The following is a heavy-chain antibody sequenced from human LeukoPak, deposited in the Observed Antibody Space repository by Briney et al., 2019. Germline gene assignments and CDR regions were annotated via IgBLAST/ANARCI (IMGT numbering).Heavy chain of an antibody. CDR2: IRSKANSYAT. J-gene: IGHJ4*02. V-gene: IGHV3-73*01. Sequence: GGSLRLSCAASGFTFRGSAMHWVRQASGKGLEWVARIRSKANSYATAYAASVKGRFTISRDDSKNTAYLQMNSLKTEDTAVYYCTRHVHPYYYGSWGQGTLVTVSS. D-gene: IGHD3-10*01. CDR1: GFTFRGSA. CDR3: TRHVHPYYYGS.